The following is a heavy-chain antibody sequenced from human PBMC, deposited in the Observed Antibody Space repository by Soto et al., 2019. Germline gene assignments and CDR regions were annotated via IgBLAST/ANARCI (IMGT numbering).Heavy chain of an antibody. D-gene: IGHD3-3*01. CDR2: VYHSGST. CDR1: GYSISSGYY. V-gene: IGHV4-38-2*02. CDR3: ARDTSYDFWSGYVGFDP. J-gene: IGHJ5*02. Sequence: PSETLSLTCGVSGYSISSGYYWGWIRQPPGKGLEWIGSVYHSGSTYYNPSLESRVTISVDTSKNQFSLKLSSVTAADTALYYCARDTSYDFWSGYVGFDPWGQGTLVTISS.